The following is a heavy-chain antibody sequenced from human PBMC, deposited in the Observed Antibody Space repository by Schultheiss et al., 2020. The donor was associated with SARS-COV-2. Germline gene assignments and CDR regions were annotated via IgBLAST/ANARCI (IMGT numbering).Heavy chain of an antibody. V-gene: IGHV4-30-2*03. CDR2: IYHSGST. CDR1: GGSISSGGYS. CDR3: ARHGHDSSGYSHAFDI. Sequence: SETLSLTCAVSGGSISSGGYSWSWIRQPPGKGLEWIGYIYHSGSTYYNPSLKSRVTISVDTSKNQFSLKLSSVTAADTAVYYCARHGHDSSGYSHAFDIWGQGTMDTVSS. J-gene: IGHJ3*02. D-gene: IGHD3-22*01.